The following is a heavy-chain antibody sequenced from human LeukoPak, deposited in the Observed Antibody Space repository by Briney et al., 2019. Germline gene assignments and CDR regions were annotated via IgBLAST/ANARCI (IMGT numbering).Heavy chain of an antibody. Sequence: GGSLRLSCAASGFTFISFGMNWVRQAPGKGLEWVSGITGDGTSTYYADSVKGRFTISRDNSKNTLYLQMNSLRAEDTAVYYCAKHSTPIAVAGTFDYWGQGTLVTVSS. V-gene: IGHV3-23*01. CDR1: GFTFISFG. CDR2: ITGDGTST. D-gene: IGHD6-19*01. J-gene: IGHJ4*02. CDR3: AKHSTPIAVAGTFDY.